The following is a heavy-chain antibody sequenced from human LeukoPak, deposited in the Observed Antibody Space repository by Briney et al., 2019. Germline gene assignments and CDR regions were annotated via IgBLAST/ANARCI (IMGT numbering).Heavy chain of an antibody. V-gene: IGHV1-18*01. CDR2: ISAYNGHT. Sequence: GASVKVSCKASGYTFTNYGINWVRQAPGQGLEWMGWISAYNGHTNYAHNLQDRVTMTTDTSTNTAYMELRSLRSDDTAVYYCARDQLYYLDGGYGSLAYWGQGALVTVSS. CDR1: GYTFTNYG. J-gene: IGHJ4*02. CDR3: ARDQLYYLDGGYGSLAY. D-gene: IGHD5-12*01.